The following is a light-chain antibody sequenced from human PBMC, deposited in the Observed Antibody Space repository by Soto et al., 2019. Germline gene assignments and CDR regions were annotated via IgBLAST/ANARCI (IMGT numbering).Light chain of an antibody. Sequence: QSALTQPASVSGSAGQPITISCTGTSSDVGGYNYVSWYQQHPGKAPKLMIYAVSNRPSGVSNRFSGSKSGYTASLTISGLQAEDEADYYCSSYTTSSPYVFGTGTKVTVL. CDR3: SSYTTSSPYV. V-gene: IGLV2-14*01. J-gene: IGLJ1*01. CDR1: SSDVGGYNY. CDR2: AVS.